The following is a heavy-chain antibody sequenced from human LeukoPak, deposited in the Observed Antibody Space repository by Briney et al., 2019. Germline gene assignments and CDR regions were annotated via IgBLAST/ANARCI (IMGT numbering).Heavy chain of an antibody. CDR3: AKSGSGWARFDL. Sequence: ASVKVSCKASGYTFTGYYMHWVRQAPGQGLEWMGWINPNSGGTNYAQKFQGRVTMTRDTSIRTVYMELSRLRSDDTAVYYCAKSGSGWARFDLWGQGTLVTVSS. J-gene: IGHJ5*02. D-gene: IGHD6-19*01. CDR2: INPNSGGT. V-gene: IGHV1-2*02. CDR1: GYTFTGYY.